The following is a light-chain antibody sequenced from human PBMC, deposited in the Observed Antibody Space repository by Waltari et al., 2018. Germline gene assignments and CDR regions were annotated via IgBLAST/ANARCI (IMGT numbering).Light chain of an antibody. CDR3: QQVYSRPWT. CDR1: QSLFYTSTNKNY. Sequence: DIVMTQSPDSLAVSLGARATISCKSRQSLFYTSTNKNYLAWYQKKPGQPPILLVSWASTRESGVPDRFSGSGSETDFTLTINGLQAEDVAVYYCQQVYSRPWTFGQGTRV. CDR2: WAS. V-gene: IGKV4-1*01. J-gene: IGKJ1*01.